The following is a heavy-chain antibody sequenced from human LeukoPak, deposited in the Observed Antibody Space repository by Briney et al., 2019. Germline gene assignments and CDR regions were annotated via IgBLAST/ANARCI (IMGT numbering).Heavy chain of an antibody. Sequence: PGGSLRLSCAASGFTFSSYVMHWVRQAPGKGLEWVAVIWYDGFNKYYADSVKGRFTISRDNSKNTLFLQMNSLRAEDTAVYYCARADNGFDQWGQGTLVTVSS. CDR3: ARADNGFDQ. CDR1: GFTFSSYV. D-gene: IGHD5-12*01. J-gene: IGHJ4*02. V-gene: IGHV3-33*01. CDR2: IWYDGFNK.